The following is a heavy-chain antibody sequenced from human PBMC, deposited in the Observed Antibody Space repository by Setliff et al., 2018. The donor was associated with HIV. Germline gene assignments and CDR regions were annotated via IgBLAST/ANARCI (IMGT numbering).Heavy chain of an antibody. CDR1: GITVSGIY. D-gene: IGHD3-3*01. V-gene: IGHV3-66*02. J-gene: IGHJ3*02. CDR3: ASSYPNYNYGNYDFWSGYYHDDAFDI. Sequence: HPGGSLRLSCVASGITVSGIYMTWVRQAPGKGLEWVSVINGGTTTYYADSVKGRFTISRDNSKITLYLQMDSLRTEDTAVYYCASSYPNYNYGNYDFWSGYYHDDAFDIWGQGTMVTVSS. CDR2: INGGTTT.